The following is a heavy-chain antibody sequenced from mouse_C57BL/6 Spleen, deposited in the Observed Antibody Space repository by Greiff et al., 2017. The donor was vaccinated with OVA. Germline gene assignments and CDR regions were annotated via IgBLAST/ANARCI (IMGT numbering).Heavy chain of an antibody. D-gene: IGHD1-1*01. CDR3: ARHYYDSSCYAMEY. CDR1: GYSFTDSN. Sequence: EVQLVESGPELVQPGASVKISCKASGYSFTDSNMNWVKQSTGKSLEWIGVINPNNGTTSYNQKFNGKATLTVDQSSSTAYMQLNSLTSGDSAVYYCARHYYDSSCYAMEYWGQGTSVTVSS. CDR2: INPNNGTT. J-gene: IGHJ4*01. V-gene: IGHV1-39*01.